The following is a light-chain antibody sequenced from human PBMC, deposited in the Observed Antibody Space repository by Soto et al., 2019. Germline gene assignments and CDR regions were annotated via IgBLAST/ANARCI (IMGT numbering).Light chain of an antibody. CDR3: QQYGSSPRT. J-gene: IGKJ1*01. CDR1: QSVSSH. Sequence: EIVMTQSPATLSVSPGERATLSCRASQSVSSHLAWYQQKPGQAPRLLIHDASSRATGISDRFTGSGSGTDFTLTITTLEPEDFAVYYCQQYGSSPRTFGLGTKVDIK. V-gene: IGKV3-20*01. CDR2: DAS.